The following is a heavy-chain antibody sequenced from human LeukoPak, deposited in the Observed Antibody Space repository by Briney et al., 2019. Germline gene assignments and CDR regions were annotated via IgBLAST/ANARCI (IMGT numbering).Heavy chain of an antibody. CDR3: AREVVAATAGQHYYYYMDV. D-gene: IGHD2-15*01. CDR1: GGSISSYY. J-gene: IGHJ6*03. Sequence: PSETLSLTCTVSGGSISSYYWSWIRQPPGKGLEWIGYIYYSGSTNYNPSLKSRVTISVDTSKNQFSLKLSSVTAADTAVYYCAREVVAATAGQHYYYYMDVWGKGTTVTISS. V-gene: IGHV4-59*01. CDR2: IYYSGST.